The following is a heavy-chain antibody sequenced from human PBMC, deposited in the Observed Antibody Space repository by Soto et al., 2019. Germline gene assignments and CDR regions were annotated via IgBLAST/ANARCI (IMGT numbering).Heavy chain of an antibody. J-gene: IGHJ5*02. D-gene: IGHD6-13*01. CDR1: GGSISSSSYY. V-gene: IGHV4-39*01. CDR3: ARHCSSSWYKEVWWFDP. CDR2: IYYSGST. Sequence: PSETLSLTCTVSGGSISSSSYYWGWIRQPPGKGLEWIGSIYYSGSTYYNPSLKSRVTISVDTSKNQFSLKLSSVTAADTAVYYCARHCSSSWYKEVWWFDPWGQGTLVTVSS.